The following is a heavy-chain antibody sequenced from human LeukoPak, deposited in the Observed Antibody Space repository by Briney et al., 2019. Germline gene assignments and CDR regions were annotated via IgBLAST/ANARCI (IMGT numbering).Heavy chain of an antibody. CDR2: IYYSGST. Sequence: SETLSLTCTVSGGSISINYWSWIRQPPGKGLEWIGYIYYSGSTKYNLSLKSRVTISVDTSKNQLSLKLSSVTAADTAVYYCARGEYGLFDYWGQGTLVTVSS. CDR1: GGSISINY. J-gene: IGHJ4*02. V-gene: IGHV4-59*01. D-gene: IGHD2/OR15-2a*01. CDR3: ARGEYGLFDY.